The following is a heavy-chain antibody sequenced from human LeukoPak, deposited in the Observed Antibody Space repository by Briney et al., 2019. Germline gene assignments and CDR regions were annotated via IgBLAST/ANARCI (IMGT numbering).Heavy chain of an antibody. CDR2: INHSGST. Sequence: SETLSLTCAVYGGSSSGYYWSWIRQPPGKGLEWIGEINHSGSTNYNPSLKSRVTISVDTSKNQFSLKLSSVTAADTAVYYCARARWWLPMGFDHWGQGTLVTVSS. CDR1: GGSSSGYY. J-gene: IGHJ4*02. D-gene: IGHD5-12*01. V-gene: IGHV4-34*01. CDR3: ARARWWLPMGFDH.